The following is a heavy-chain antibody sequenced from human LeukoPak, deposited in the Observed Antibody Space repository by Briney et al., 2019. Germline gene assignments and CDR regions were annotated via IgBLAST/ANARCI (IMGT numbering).Heavy chain of an antibody. Sequence: ASVKVSCKASGYTFTSYGISWVRQAPGQGLEWMGIINPSGGSTSYAQKFQGRVTMTRDMSTSTIYMELSSLRSEDTAVYYCARDSYYYDTSGYFPLEYWGQGTLVTVSS. CDR1: GYTFTSYG. CDR3: ARDSYYYDTSGYFPLEY. CDR2: INPSGGST. D-gene: IGHD3-22*01. V-gene: IGHV1-46*01. J-gene: IGHJ4*02.